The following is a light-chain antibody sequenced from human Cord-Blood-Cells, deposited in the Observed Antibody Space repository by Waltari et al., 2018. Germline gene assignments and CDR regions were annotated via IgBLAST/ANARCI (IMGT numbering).Light chain of an antibody. V-gene: IGKV1-39*01. CDR3: QQSYSTPWT. CDR1: QGISSY. Sequence: DIQMTQSPSSLSASVGDRVTITCRASQGISSYLNWYQQKPGKAPKLLIYAASRLQSGVPSRFSGSGSATDFTITISSLQPEDFATYYCQQSYSTPWTFGQGTKVEIK. CDR2: AAS. J-gene: IGKJ1*01.